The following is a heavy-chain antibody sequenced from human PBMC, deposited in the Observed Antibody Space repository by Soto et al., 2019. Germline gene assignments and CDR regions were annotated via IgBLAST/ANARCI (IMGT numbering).Heavy chain of an antibody. D-gene: IGHD3-16*01. Sequence: QVRLVQSGAEVRKTGASVKVSCKASGDSVSNDYLHWVRQAPGQGFEWLGVISPFGGATAYAQRFEGRVTVTMDKSSTTFYLELSSLRSDDTAVYYCAKGRGGKTVANFGMDVWGQGVTVTVSS. CDR1: GDSVSNDY. CDR3: AKGRGGKTVANFGMDV. CDR2: ISPFGGAT. V-gene: IGHV1-46*01. J-gene: IGHJ6*02.